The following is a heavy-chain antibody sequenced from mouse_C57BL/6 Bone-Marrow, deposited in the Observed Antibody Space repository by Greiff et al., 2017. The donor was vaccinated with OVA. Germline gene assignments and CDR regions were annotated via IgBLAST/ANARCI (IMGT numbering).Heavy chain of an antibody. CDR2: IDPENGDT. D-gene: IGHD3-2*02. CDR1: GYTFTSYW. Sequence: VKLQQPGAELVKPGASVKLSCKASGYTFTSYWMHWVKQRPGRGLEWIGRIDPENGDTEYASKFQGKATITADTSSNTAYLQLSSLTSEDTAVYYCTTPTAQATDYWGQGTTLTVSS. CDR3: TTPTAQATDY. V-gene: IGHV14-4*01. J-gene: IGHJ2*01.